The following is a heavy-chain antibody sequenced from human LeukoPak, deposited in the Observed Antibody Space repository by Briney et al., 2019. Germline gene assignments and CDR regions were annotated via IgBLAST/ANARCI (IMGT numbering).Heavy chain of an antibody. CDR2: ISSSRSYI. Sequence: GGSLRLSCAASGFTFSSYSMNWVRQAPGKGLEGVSSISSSRSYIYYADSVKGRFTISRDNDKKSLYLQMNSLRAEDTAVYYCARDHNSYDGGYYYYMDVWGKGTTVTVSS. J-gene: IGHJ6*03. CDR3: ARDHNSYDGGYYYYMDV. V-gene: IGHV3-21*01. D-gene: IGHD2-8*01. CDR1: GFTFSSYS.